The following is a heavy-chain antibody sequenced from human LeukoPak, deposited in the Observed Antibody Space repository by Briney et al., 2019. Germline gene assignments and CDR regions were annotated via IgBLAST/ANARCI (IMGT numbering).Heavy chain of an antibody. CDR1: GFTFSSNG. Sequence: GGSLRLSCAASGFTFSSNGIHWVRQAPGKGLEWVAVVSYDGRNQYYADSVKGRFTISRDTSKNIVYLQMNSLRPEDTAVYHCAKEKYTSNHYFDNWGQGTLVTVSS. CDR2: VSYDGRNQ. J-gene: IGHJ4*01. V-gene: IGHV3-30*18. CDR3: AKEKYTSNHYFDN. D-gene: IGHD1-1*01.